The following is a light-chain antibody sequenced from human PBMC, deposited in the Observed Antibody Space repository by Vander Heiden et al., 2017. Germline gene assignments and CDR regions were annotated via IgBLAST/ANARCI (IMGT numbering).Light chain of an antibody. CDR1: ELGNKY. CDR2: DDR. J-gene: IGLJ2*01. CDR3: QAWDTNTVV. Sequence: SYELTQPPSVSLSPGQTASVTSSGDELGNKYAHWYQQKPGQTPVLVIYDDRKRRAGIPERFSGSNSGNTATLTISGTQAMDEADYYGQAWDTNTVVFGGGTRLTVL. V-gene: IGLV3-1*01.